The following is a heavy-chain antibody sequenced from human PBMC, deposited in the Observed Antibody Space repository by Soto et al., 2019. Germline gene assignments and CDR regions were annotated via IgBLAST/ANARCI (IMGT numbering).Heavy chain of an antibody. CDR1: GGSFSGYY. Sequence: PSETLSLTCAVYGGSFSGYYWSWIRQPPGKGLEWIGEINHSGSTNYNPSLKSRVTISVDTSKNQFSLKLSSVTAAATAVYYCRRGRIVVVLAAMLARSQNYYYYYYMDVWGKGTTVTVSS. CDR2: INHSGST. V-gene: IGHV4-34*01. J-gene: IGHJ6*03. D-gene: IGHD2-2*01. CDR3: RRGRIVVVLAAMLARSQNYYYYYYMDV.